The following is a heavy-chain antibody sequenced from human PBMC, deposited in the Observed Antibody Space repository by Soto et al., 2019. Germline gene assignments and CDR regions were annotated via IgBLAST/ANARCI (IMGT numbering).Heavy chain of an antibody. Sequence: ASVKVFCKASGYTVSSYAMHWVRQAPGQRLEWMGWINAGYGNTKSSQKFQDRVTISRDTSASTAYMELTSLRSEDTAVYYCASQWGSAAAEYFQLWGQGTLVTVSS. J-gene: IGHJ1*01. V-gene: IGHV1-3*01. CDR1: GYTVSSYA. D-gene: IGHD1-26*01. CDR3: ASQWGSAAAEYFQL. CDR2: INAGYGNT.